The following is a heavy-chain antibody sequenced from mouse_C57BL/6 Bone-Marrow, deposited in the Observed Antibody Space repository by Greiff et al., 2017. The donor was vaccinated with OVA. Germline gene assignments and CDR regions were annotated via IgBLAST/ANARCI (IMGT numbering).Heavy chain of an antibody. V-gene: IGHV1-81*01. CDR3: AGGYYDYDVGGY. CDR1: GYTFTSYG. J-gene: IGHJ2*01. CDR2: IYPRSGNT. D-gene: IGHD2-4*01. Sequence: VQLQQSGAELARPGASVKLSCKASGYTFTSYGISWVKQRTGQGLEWIGEIYPRSGNTYYNEKFKGKATLTADKSSSTAYMELRSLTSEDSAVYFCAGGYYDYDVGGYWGQGTTLTVSS.